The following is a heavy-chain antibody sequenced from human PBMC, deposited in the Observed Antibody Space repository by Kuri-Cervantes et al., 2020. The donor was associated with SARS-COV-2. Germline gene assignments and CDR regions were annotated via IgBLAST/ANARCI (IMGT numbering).Heavy chain of an antibody. CDR2: IIPIFGTA. V-gene: IGHV1-69*06. CDR1: GGTFSSYA. CDR3: ARDAIRDGYNEGY. D-gene: IGHD5-24*01. Sequence: SVKVSCKASGGTFSSYAISWVRQAPGQGLEWMGGIIPIFGTANYAQKFQGRVTITADKSTSTAYMELSSLRSEDTAVYYCARDAIRDGYNEGYWGPGTLVTVSS. J-gene: IGHJ4*02.